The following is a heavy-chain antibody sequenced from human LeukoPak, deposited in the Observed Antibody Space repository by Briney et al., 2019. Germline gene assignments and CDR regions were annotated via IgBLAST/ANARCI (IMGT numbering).Heavy chain of an antibody. Sequence: GASVKVSCKASGYTFTSYGMSWVRQAPGQGLEWMGWISAYNGNTNYAQKLQGRVTMTTDTSTSTAYMELRSLRSDDTAVYYCARDLLIRFFRYYYYGMDVWGQGTTVTVSS. CDR3: ARDLLIRFFRYYYYGMDV. CDR1: GYTFTSYG. V-gene: IGHV1-18*01. J-gene: IGHJ6*02. CDR2: ISAYNGNT. D-gene: IGHD3-3*01.